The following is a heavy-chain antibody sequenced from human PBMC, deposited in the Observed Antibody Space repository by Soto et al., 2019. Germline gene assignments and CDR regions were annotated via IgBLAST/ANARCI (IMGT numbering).Heavy chain of an antibody. CDR1: GGSVSSGNYY. CDR3: ARRAVVAVTGSLDNWLDP. D-gene: IGHD2-21*01. J-gene: IGHJ5*02. Sequence: PSETLSLTCTVSGGSVSSGNYYWSWIRQPPGKGLEWIGFIYYTGSSSYNPSLKSRVTMSLDKSNNQFSLKLTSVTAADTAVYYCARRAVVAVTGSLDNWLDPWGQGILVTVSS. CDR2: IYYTGSS. V-gene: IGHV4-61*01.